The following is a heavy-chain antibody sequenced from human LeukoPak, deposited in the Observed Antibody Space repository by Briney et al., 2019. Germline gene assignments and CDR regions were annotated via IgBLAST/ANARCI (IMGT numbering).Heavy chain of an antibody. V-gene: IGHV4-59*01. CDR3: ARGGSSSSLNHFDY. J-gene: IGHJ4*02. D-gene: IGHD6-13*01. CDR1: GGSISSYY. CDR2: IYYNGNT. Sequence: SETLSLTCTVSGGSISSYYWSWIRQPPGKELEWIGYIYYNGNTNYNPSLNSRVTMSVDTSKNQFSLRLSSVTAADTAVYYCARGGSSSSLNHFDYWGPRTLVTVSS.